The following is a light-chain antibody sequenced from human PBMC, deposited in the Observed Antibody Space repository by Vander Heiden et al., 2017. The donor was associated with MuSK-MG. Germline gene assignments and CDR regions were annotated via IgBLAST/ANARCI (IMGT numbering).Light chain of an antibody. CDR2: GIS. CDR1: QDVRND. CDR3: RQDYTYPYT. J-gene: IGKJ2*01. Sequence: AIQMTQSPSSLSASVGDRVTITCRASQDVRNDLGWYQQKPGKAPKLLIYGISRLQSGVPSRFSGDGSGTYFTLTITSLQPEDFATYYCRQDYTYPYTFGQGTKLEIK. V-gene: IGKV1-6*01.